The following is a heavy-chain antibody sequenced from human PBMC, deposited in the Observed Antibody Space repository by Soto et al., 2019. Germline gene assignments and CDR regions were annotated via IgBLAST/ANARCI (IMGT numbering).Heavy chain of an antibody. D-gene: IGHD6-25*01. CDR2: ISINGRTI. V-gene: IGHV3-11*01. CDR1: GFTFSDYY. Sequence: GGSLRLSCAASGFTFSDYYMTWIRQAPGQGLEWISYISINGRTIHYADSVKGRFTISRDNAKNSVYLEMKSLRGDDTALYYCARGGLYYGMDVWGQGTTVTVSS. J-gene: IGHJ6*02. CDR3: ARGGLYYGMDV.